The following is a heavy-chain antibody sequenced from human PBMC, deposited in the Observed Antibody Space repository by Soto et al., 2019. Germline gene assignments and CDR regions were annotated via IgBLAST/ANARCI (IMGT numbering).Heavy chain of an antibody. CDR2: IYYSGST. Sequence: QVQLQESGPGLVKPSQTLSLTCTVSGGSISSGGYYWSWIRQHPGKGLEGIGYIYYSGSTYYNPSLKSRVTISVDTSKNQFSLKLSSVTAADTAVYYCARPGYCSSTSCYDDAFDIWGQGTMVTVSS. CDR1: GGSISSGGYY. V-gene: IGHV4-31*03. CDR3: ARPGYCSSTSCYDDAFDI. D-gene: IGHD2-2*01. J-gene: IGHJ3*02.